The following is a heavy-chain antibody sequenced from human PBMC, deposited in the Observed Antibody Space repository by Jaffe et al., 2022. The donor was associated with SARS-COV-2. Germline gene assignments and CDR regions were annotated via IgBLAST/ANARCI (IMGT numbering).Heavy chain of an antibody. CDR2: IYYSGST. CDR3: ARREVAAAGTENWFDP. J-gene: IGHJ5*02. D-gene: IGHD6-13*01. V-gene: IGHV4-39*01. CDR1: GGSISSSSYY. Sequence: QLQLQESGPGLVKPSETLSLTCTVSGGSISSSSYYWGWIRQPPGKGLEWIGSIYYSGSTYYNPSLKSRVTISVDTSKNQFSLKLSSVTAADTAVYYCARREVAAAGTENWFDPWGQGTLVTVSS.